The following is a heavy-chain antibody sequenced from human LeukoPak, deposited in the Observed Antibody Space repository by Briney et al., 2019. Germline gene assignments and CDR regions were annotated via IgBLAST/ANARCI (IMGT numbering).Heavy chain of an antibody. CDR2: IYYSGST. D-gene: IGHD3-10*01. J-gene: IGHJ6*02. V-gene: IGHV4-61*08. CDR3: ARNPLLGFGELSTYYYGMDV. CDR1: GGSISSGGYY. Sequence: PSETLSLTCTVSGGSISSGGYYWSWIRQPPGKGLEWIGYIYYSGSTNYNPSLKSRVTISVDTSKNQFSLKLSSVTAADTAVYYCARNPLLGFGELSTYYYGMDVWGQGTTVTVSS.